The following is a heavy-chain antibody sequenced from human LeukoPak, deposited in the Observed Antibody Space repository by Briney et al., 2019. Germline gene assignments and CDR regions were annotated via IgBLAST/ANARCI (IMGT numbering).Heavy chain of an antibody. V-gene: IGHV1-18*01. J-gene: IGHJ6*03. D-gene: IGHD2-2*01. CDR3: ARDRRVPQVYYYMDV. CDR2: ISAYNGNT. Sequence: ASVKVSCKASGYTFASYGISWVRQAPGQGLEWMGWISAYNGNTNYAQKLQGRVTMTTDTSTSTAYMELRSLRSDDTAVYYCARDRRVPQVYYYMDVWGKGTTVTVSS. CDR1: GYTFASYG.